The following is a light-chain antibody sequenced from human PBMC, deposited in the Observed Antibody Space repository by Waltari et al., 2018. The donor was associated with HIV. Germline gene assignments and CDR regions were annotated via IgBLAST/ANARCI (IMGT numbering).Light chain of an antibody. J-gene: IGKJ3*01. V-gene: IGKV4-1*01. Sequence: DIVMTQSPDSLAVSLGERATINCKSSQSVFFSSNNKNFLAWYQQKPGQAPKVLISWASTRESGVPARFSGSGSGTDFTLTISSLQPGDVAVYFCQQYYTVPLTFGPGTKVEIK. CDR2: WAS. CDR1: QSVFFSSNNKNF. CDR3: QQYYTVPLT.